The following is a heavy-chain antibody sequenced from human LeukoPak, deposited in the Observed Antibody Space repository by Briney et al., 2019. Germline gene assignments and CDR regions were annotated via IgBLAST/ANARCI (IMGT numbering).Heavy chain of an antibody. CDR3: AKDTGPGWNFDS. D-gene: IGHD6-19*01. J-gene: IGHJ4*02. V-gene: IGHV3-43*02. Sequence: GGSLRLSCAASGFTFDGYAMHWVRQAPGKGLEWVALIGGNARRTYYADSVKGRFTISRDNSENSLYLQMNSLRTEDTALYYCAKDTGPGWNFDSWGQGTLVIVTS. CDR1: GFTFDGYA. CDR2: IGGNARRT.